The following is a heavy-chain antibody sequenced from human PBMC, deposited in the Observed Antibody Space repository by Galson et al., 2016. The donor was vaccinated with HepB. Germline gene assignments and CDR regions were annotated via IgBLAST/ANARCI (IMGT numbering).Heavy chain of an antibody. CDR1: GFTFSSYS. J-gene: IGHJ3*02. V-gene: IGHV3-21*01. Sequence: SLRLSCAASGFTFSSYSMNWVRQAPGMGLEWVSSISTSSSYIDVTDSVKGRFTISRDNAKNSLYLQMSSLRAEDTAVYYCARDYKQHLEAFDIWGQGTMVTVSS. CDR2: ISTSSSYI. D-gene: IGHD6-13*01. CDR3: ARDYKQHLEAFDI.